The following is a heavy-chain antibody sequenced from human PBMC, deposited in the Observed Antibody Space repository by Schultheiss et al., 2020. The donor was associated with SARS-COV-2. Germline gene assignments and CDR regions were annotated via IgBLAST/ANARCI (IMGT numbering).Heavy chain of an antibody. CDR1: GFTFSSYA. CDR2: ISYDGSNK. D-gene: IGHD3-3*01. J-gene: IGHJ6*02. Sequence: GGSLRLSCAASGFTFSSYAMHWVRQAPGKGLEWVAVISYDGSNKYYADSVKGRFTISRDNSKNTLYLQMNSLRAEDTAVYYCARDVSGRRYYYGMDVWGQGTTVTVSS. CDR3: ARDVSGRRYYYGMDV. V-gene: IGHV3-30*04.